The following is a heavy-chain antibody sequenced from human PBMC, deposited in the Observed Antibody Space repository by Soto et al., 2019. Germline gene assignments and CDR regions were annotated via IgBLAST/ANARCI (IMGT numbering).Heavy chain of an antibody. CDR2: FYSSGSI. D-gene: IGHD6-19*01. CDR3: ARMYSSGSGWFHP. V-gene: IGHV4-31*02. J-gene: IGHJ5*02. Sequence: SETLSLTCFVSGYFIGAGGYYWSWIRHHPGKGLEWIGSFYSSGSITYNPSLRSRVSISGDMSTNQFSMSLTSVTAADTARYYCARMYSSGSGWFHPWGQGTLVTVSS. CDR1: GYFIGAGGYY.